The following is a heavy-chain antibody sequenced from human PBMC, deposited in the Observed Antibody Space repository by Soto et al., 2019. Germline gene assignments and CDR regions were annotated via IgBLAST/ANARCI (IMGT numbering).Heavy chain of an antibody. D-gene: IGHD4-17*01. J-gene: IGHJ4*02. V-gene: IGHV4-39*01. CDR3: ARHKDYGDSYYFDY. CDR1: GGSISSSSYY. Sequence: QLQLQESGPGLVKPSETLSLTCTVSGGSISSSSYYWGWIRQPPGKGLEWIGRIYYSGSTYYNPSLKSRVTLSVDTSKNQYSLKLSSVTAADTAVYYCARHKDYGDSYYFDYWGQGTLFTVSS. CDR2: IYYSGST.